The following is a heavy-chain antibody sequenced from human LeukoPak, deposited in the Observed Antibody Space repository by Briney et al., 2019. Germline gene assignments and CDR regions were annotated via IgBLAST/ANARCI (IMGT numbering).Heavy chain of an antibody. Sequence: SVKVSCKASGGTFSSYAISWVRQAPGQGLEWMGGIIPIFGRANYAQKFQGRVTITADESTSTAYMELSSLRSEDTAVYYCASHSSSWYNQWVTFDYWGQGTLVTVSS. V-gene: IGHV1-69*13. D-gene: IGHD6-13*01. CDR1: GGTFSSYA. CDR3: ASHSSSWYNQWVTFDY. CDR2: IIPIFGRA. J-gene: IGHJ4*02.